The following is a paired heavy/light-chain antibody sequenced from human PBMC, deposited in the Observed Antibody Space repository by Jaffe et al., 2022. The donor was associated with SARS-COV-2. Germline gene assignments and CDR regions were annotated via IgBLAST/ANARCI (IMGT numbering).Heavy chain of an antibody. CDR2: MSNDARNT. V-gene: IGHV3-30*04. CDR1: GFTLRSYA. CDR3: ARDGHTRYGDYPYFDY. Sequence: QVQLVESGGGVVQPGRSLRLSCAASGFTLRSYAMHWVRQAPGKGLEWVAVMSNDARNTYYADSVKGRFTISRDSSENTLYLQMNSLRAEDTAVYYCARDGHTRYGDYPYFDYWGQGALVTVSS. D-gene: IGHD4-17*01. J-gene: IGHJ4*02.
Light chain of an antibody. J-gene: IGKJ1*01. CDR2: SAS. V-gene: IGKV3-15*01. Sequence: EVVMTQSPATLSVSPGERATLSCRASQSVSTNLAWYQQKPGQTPSLLISSASTRASGFPARFSGSGSGTEFTLTISSLHSEDFAVYYCQQYNDWPPTFGQGTKVGVK. CDR1: QSVSTN. CDR3: QQYNDWPPT.